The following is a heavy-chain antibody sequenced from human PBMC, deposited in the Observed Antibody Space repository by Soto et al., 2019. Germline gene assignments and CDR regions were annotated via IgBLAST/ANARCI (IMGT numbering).Heavy chain of an antibody. J-gene: IGHJ6*02. CDR3: ARGIEGWYQGRYYYGMDV. CDR2: IYYSGST. V-gene: IGHV4-61*01. Sequence: SETLSLSCTVSGGSVSSGSYYWSWIRQPPGKGLEWIGYIYYSGSTNYNPSLKSRVTISVDTSKNQFSLKLSSVTAADTAVYYCARGIEGWYQGRYYYGMDVWGQGTTVTVSS. CDR1: GGSVSSGSYY. D-gene: IGHD6-19*01.